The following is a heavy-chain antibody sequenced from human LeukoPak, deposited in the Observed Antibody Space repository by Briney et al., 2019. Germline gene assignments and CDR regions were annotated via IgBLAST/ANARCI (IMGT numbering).Heavy chain of an antibody. CDR3: ARDLGTTGYGMDV. D-gene: IGHD1-1*01. V-gene: IGHV1-2*02. Sequence: ASVKVSCKASGYTFTGYYMHWVRQAPGQGLEWMGWINPNSGGTNYAQKFQGRVTMTRDTSISTAYMELSRLRSDDTAVYYCARDLGTTGYGMDVWGQGTTVTVSS. CDR1: GYTFTGYY. J-gene: IGHJ6*02. CDR2: INPNSGGT.